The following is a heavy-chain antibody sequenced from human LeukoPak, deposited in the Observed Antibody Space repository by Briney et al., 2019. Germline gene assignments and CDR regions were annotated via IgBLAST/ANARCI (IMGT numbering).Heavy chain of an antibody. D-gene: IGHD3-9*01. CDR1: GYSFTKYA. V-gene: IGHV7-4-1*02. CDR2: INTNTRTP. CDR3: ARGGFDSRWACDT. J-gene: IGHJ3*02. Sequence: ASVKVSCKASGYSFTKYAMNWVRQAPGQGLEWMGWINTNTRTPTYAQGFIGRVVFSLDTSVSTAYLQISSLKAEDTAVYYCARGGFDSRWACDTWGQGTMVTVSS.